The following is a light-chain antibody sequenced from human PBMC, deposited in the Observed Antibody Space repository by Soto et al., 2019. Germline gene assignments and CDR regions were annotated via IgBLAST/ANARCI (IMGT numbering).Light chain of an antibody. V-gene: IGKV1-39*01. J-gene: IGKJ4*01. CDR3: QQSYSMPLN. CDR2: AAS. CDR1: QSFSTY. Sequence: DIQMTQSPSSLSASVGDRITVTCRASQSFSTYLNWYQQKPGKAPKLLIYAASSLQSGVPSRFSGSGSGTDFTLTISSLQPEDFATYYCQQSYSMPLNFGGGTKVEIK.